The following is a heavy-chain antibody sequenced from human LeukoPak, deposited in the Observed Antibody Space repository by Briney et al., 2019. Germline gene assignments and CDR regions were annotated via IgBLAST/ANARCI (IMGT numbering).Heavy chain of an antibody. CDR1: GYTLTELS. V-gene: IGHV1-24*01. J-gene: IGHJ3*01. D-gene: IGHD3-9*01. CDR3: TTALNFDILTGLYQPIAAFDV. Sequence: ASVKVSCKVSGYTLTELSMHWVRQAPGKGLEWMGGFDPEDGETIYAQKFQGRVTMTEDTSTDTAYMELSSLITDDTGVYYCTTALNFDILTGLYQPIAAFDVWGQGTLVTVSS. CDR2: FDPEDGET.